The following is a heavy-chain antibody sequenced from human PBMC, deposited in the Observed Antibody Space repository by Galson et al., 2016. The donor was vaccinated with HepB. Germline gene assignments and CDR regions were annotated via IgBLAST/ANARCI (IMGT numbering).Heavy chain of an antibody. D-gene: IGHD3-10*01. CDR2: TFYRSTWEN. V-gene: IGHV6-1*01. CDR3: ARAVMLGRGMDV. CDR1: GDSVCNNGAA. J-gene: IGHJ6*03. Sequence: CAISGDSVCNNGAAWVWIRQSPSRGLEWLGRTFYRSTWENHYTGSVRNRITISPDTSRNQFSLHLNSVTPEDTAVYYCARAVMLGRGMDVWGKGTTVTVSS.